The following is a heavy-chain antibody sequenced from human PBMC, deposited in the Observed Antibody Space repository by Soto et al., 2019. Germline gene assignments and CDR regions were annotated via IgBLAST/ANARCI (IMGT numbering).Heavy chain of an antibody. V-gene: IGHV1-69*01. CDR1: GGTFSIYT. Sequence: QVQLVQSGAEVKKPGSSVKVSCKASGGTFSIYTISWVRQAPGQGLEWMGGSANSAQKFQGRLTVTADESTSTVYLELSSLTSEDTAVYSCAREGPPDIPWFAPWGQGTLFSVSS. CDR3: AREGPPDIPWFAP. CDR2: SA. J-gene: IGHJ5*02. D-gene: IGHD3-9*01.